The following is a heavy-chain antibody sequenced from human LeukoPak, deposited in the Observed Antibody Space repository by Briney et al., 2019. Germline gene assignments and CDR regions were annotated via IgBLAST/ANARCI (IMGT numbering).Heavy chain of an antibody. Sequence: GGSLRLSCAASGFTFSSYAMHWVRQAPGKGLEWVAVISYDGSNKYYADSVKGRFTISRDNSKNTLYLQMNSLRAEDTAVYYCARVAYDSSGSWDYWGQGTLVTVSS. CDR1: GFTFSSYA. V-gene: IGHV3-30-3*01. CDR3: ARVAYDSSGSWDY. J-gene: IGHJ4*02. D-gene: IGHD3-22*01. CDR2: ISYDGSNK.